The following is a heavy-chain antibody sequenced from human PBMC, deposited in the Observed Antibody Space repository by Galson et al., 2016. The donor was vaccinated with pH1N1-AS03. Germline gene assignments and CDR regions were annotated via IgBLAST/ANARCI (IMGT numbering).Heavy chain of an antibody. CDR2: ISSRGSTK. V-gene: IGHV3-11*01. Sequence: SLRLSCAASGFTFTDYYMTWIRQAPGKGLELISYISSRGSTKYYADSVKGRFAISRDDTKKSVYLQMDRFRVEDTASYYCARDWGFSWTSRPTFDFWGQGTMVAVSA. J-gene: IGHJ3*01. D-gene: IGHD6-13*01. CDR3: ARDWGFSWTSRPTFDF. CDR1: GFTFTDYY.